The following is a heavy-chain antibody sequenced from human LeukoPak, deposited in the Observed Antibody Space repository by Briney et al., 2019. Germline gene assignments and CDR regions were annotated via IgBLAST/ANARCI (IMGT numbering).Heavy chain of an antibody. D-gene: IGHD5-18*01. CDR3: ARSVDGYSYGYSDYYYYMDV. CDR1: GGSISSYY. Sequence: SETLSLTCTVSGGSISSYYWSWIRQPAGKGLEWIGRIYTSGSTNYNPSLKSRVTMSVDTSKNQFSLKLSSVTAADTAVYYCARSVDGYSYGYSDYYYYMDVWGKGTTVTVSS. V-gene: IGHV4-4*07. J-gene: IGHJ6*03. CDR2: IYTSGST.